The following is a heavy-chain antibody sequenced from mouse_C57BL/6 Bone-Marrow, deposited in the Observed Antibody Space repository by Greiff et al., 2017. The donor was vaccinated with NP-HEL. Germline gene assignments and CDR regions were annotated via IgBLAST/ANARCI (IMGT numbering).Heavy chain of an antibody. D-gene: IGHD1-1*01. CDR1: GFNIKDDY. CDR3: TTPYYYGSSHPHWYFDV. V-gene: IGHV14-4*01. J-gene: IGHJ1*03. CDR2: IDPENGDT. Sequence: EVQLQQSGAELVRPGASVKLSCTASGFNIKDDYMHWVKQRPEQGLEWIGWIDPENGDTEYASKFQGKATITADTSSNTAYLQLSSLTSEDTAVYYCTTPYYYGSSHPHWYFDVWGTGTTVTVSS.